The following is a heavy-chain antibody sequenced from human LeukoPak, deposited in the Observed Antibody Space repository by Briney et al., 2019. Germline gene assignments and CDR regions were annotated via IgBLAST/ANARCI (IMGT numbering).Heavy chain of an antibody. Sequence: GGSLRLSCAASGFTFSSYSMNWVRQAPGKGLEWVSFISSSSSTIYYADSVKGRFTISRDNAKNSLYLQMNSLRAEDTAVYYCARDRGGCYSAIDYWGQGTLVTVSS. J-gene: IGHJ4*02. CDR1: GFTFSSYS. D-gene: IGHD1-26*01. CDR3: ARDRGGCYSAIDY. V-gene: IGHV3-48*04. CDR2: ISSSSSTI.